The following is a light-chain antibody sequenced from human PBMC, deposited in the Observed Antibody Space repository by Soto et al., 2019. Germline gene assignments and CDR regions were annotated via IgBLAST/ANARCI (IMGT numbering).Light chain of an antibody. CDR1: QNIHTN. J-gene: IGKJ4*01. V-gene: IGKV3-11*01. Sequence: VLTQSPCTLSFSPGLRATLSFMASQNIHTNLAWYQQKPGQAPRVLIYDASNRAPGIPARFSASGSGTDFILTISSLEPEDFAVYYCQQRNSWPLTFGGGTKVDIK. CDR3: QQRNSWPLT. CDR2: DAS.